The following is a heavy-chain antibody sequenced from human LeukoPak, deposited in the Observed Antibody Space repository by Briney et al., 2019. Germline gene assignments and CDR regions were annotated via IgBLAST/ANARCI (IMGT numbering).Heavy chain of an antibody. CDR1: GFTFSSYA. CDR3: ASYYGSGKKDY. D-gene: IGHD3-10*01. V-gene: IGHV3-23*01. Sequence: GGSLRLSCAASGFTFSSYAMSWVPQAPGKGLEWVSAISGSGGSTYYADSVKGRFTISRDNAKNSLYLQMNSLRAEDTAVYYCASYYGSGKKDYWGQGTLVTVSS. CDR2: ISGSGGST. J-gene: IGHJ4*02.